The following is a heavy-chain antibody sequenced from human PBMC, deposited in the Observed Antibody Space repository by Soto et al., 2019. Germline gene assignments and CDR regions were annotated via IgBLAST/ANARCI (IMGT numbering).Heavy chain of an antibody. J-gene: IGHJ4*02. Sequence: SLTCSVSGDSISSADYFWTWIRQSPGKGLEWMGYIFHSGTTYYNPSLKGRLLISIENSKNQFPLGLTSVTAADSAVYFCAREPYLPKPRNDFWRPGTLVTVSS. CDR3: AREPYLPKPRNDF. V-gene: IGHV4-30-4*01. CDR2: IFHSGTT. CDR1: GDSISSADYF.